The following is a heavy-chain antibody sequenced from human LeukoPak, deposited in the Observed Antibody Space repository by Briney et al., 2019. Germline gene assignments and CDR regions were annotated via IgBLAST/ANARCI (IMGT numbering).Heavy chain of an antibody. CDR2: IGRAGDT. CDR1: GFTLSGYD. J-gene: IGHJ4*02. Sequence: GGSLRLSCAASGFTLSGYDMQWVRQATGKGPEWVSAIGRAGDTYYSGSVKGRFTISRENGKNSLYLQMNSLRAGDTAVYYCANGGLTGLDYWGQGTLVTVSS. D-gene: IGHD7-27*01. V-gene: IGHV3-13*04. CDR3: ANGGLTGLDY.